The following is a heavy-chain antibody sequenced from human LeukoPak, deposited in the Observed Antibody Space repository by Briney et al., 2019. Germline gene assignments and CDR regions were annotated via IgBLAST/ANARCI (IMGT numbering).Heavy chain of an antibody. CDR1: GFTFSSYS. J-gene: IGHJ4*02. CDR2: ISSSSSTI. D-gene: IGHD6-19*01. Sequence: SGGSLRLSCAASGFTFSSYSMNWVRQAPGKGLEWVSYISSSSSTIYYADSVKGRFTISRDNAKNSLYLQMNSLRAEDTAVYYCARGGSSGCYAYFDYWGQGTLVTVSS. V-gene: IGHV3-48*01. CDR3: ARGGSSGCYAYFDY.